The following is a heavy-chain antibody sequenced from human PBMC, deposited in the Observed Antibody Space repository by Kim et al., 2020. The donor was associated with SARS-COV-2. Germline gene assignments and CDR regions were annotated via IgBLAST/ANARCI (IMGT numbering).Heavy chain of an antibody. D-gene: IGHD3-22*01. V-gene: IGHV4-31*03. CDR1: GGSISSGGYY. CDR2: IYYSGST. Sequence: SETLSLTCTVSGGSISSGGYYWSWIRQHPGKGLEWIGYIYYSGSTYYNPSLKSRVTISVDTSKNQFSLKLSSVTAADTAVYYCARDRGYYDSGRRYFDYWGQGTLVTVSS. CDR3: ARDRGYYDSGRRYFDY. J-gene: IGHJ4*02.